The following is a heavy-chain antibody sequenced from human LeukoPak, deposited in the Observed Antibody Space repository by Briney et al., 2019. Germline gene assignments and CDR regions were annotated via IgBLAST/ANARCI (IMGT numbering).Heavy chain of an antibody. CDR3: ARERHTFDP. J-gene: IGHJ5*02. Sequence: GWSLRLSCAASGFAFGSYSMTWVRQAPGKGLEWVSSITSSSSYIYYADSVKDRFTISRDDAKNSLYLQMNSLRVEDTAVYYCARERHTFDPWGQGTLVTVSS. D-gene: IGHD6-25*01. CDR1: GFAFGSYS. V-gene: IGHV3-21*01. CDR2: ITSSSSYI.